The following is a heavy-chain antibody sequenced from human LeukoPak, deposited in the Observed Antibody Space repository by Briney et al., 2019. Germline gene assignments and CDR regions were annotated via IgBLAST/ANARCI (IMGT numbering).Heavy chain of an antibody. J-gene: IGHJ4*02. CDR3: ARDRRRGYSGYALGY. Sequence: ASVKVSCKASGYTFTSYDINWVRQATGQGLEWMGWMNPNSGNTGYAQKFQGRVTMTTDTSTSTAYMELRSLRSDDTAVYYCARDRRRGYSGYALGYWGQGTLVTVSS. D-gene: IGHD5-12*01. CDR2: MNPNSGNT. CDR1: GYTFTSYD. V-gene: IGHV1-8*01.